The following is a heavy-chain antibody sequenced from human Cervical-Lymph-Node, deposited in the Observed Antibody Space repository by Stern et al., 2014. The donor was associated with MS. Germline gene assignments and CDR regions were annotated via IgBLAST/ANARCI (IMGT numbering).Heavy chain of an antibody. D-gene: IGHD4-17*01. CDR1: GFSVDTIGGG. J-gene: IGHJ4*02. CDR2: IYLGDDK. CDR3: AHRNIMTAVTIFDH. Sequence: QITLKASGPTLVKPTQTLTLTCDCSGFSVDTIGGGVVWIRQPPGKALEWLALIYLGDDKRHPPSLENRLTIPKDTSKNRVVLTMTSVDTVDTATYYCAHRNIMTAVTIFDHWGQGTLVTVSS. V-gene: IGHV2-5*02.